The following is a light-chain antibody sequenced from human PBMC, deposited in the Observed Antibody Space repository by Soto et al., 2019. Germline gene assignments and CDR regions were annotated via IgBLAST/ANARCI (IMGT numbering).Light chain of an antibody. CDR1: QSISRN. J-gene: IGKJ2*01. Sequence: DIQLTQSPSSLSPSVGDRITLSCRASQSISRNLNWYQQMPGKAPSLLIYAARDLQSGVPGRFSGSGSGTEFNLTISSLQLEDLATYYCQQSHSTPYTFGQGTKLEI. CDR2: AAR. CDR3: QQSHSTPYT. V-gene: IGKV1-39*01.